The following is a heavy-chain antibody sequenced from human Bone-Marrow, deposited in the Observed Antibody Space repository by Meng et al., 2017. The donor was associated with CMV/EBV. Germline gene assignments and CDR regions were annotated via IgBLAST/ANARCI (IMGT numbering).Heavy chain of an antibody. CDR1: GFTFSSYA. Sequence: GESLKISCAASGFTFSSYAMHWVRQAPGKGLEWVAVISYDGSNKYYADSAKGRFTISRDNSKNTLYLQMNSLRAEDTAVYYCGQSSTSQGPFDYWGQGTLVTVSS. J-gene: IGHJ4*02. D-gene: IGHD2-2*01. CDR3: GQSSTSQGPFDY. CDR2: ISYDGSNK. V-gene: IGHV3-30-3*01.